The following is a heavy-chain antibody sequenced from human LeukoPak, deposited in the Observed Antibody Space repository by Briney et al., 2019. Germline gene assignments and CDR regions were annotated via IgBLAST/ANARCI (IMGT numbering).Heavy chain of an antibody. CDR3: ARGFLVGDWFDP. CDR1: GGSISSGDYY. CDR2: IYYSGST. J-gene: IGHJ5*02. Sequence: SETLSLTCTVSGGSISSGDYYWSWIRQPPGKGLEWIGYIYYSGSTYYNPSLKSRVTISVDTSKNQFSLKLSSVTAADTAVYYCARGFLVGDWFDPWGQGTLVTVSS. V-gene: IGHV4-30-4*01. D-gene: IGHD2-15*01.